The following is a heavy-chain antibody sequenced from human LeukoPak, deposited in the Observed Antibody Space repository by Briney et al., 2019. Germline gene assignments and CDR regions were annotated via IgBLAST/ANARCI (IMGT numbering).Heavy chain of an antibody. Sequence: PGGSLRLSCAASGFTFSSYAMHWVRQAPGKGLEWVAVISYDGSNKYYADSVKGRFTISRDNSKNTLYLQMNSLRAEDTAVYYCARDLLRSGGSYYYGMDVWGQGTTVTVSS. CDR2: ISYDGSNK. CDR3: ARDLLRSGGSYYYGMDV. D-gene: IGHD2-15*01. CDR1: GFTFSSYA. V-gene: IGHV3-30*04. J-gene: IGHJ6*02.